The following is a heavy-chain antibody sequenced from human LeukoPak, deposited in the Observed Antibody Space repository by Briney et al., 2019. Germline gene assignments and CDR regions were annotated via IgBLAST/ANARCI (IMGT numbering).Heavy chain of an antibody. D-gene: IGHD3-22*01. CDR3: ARQGDSSGYYYAFDY. CDR1: GFTFSSYA. Sequence: PGGSLRLSCAASGFTFSSYAMDWVRQAPGKGLEWVSSITGSSNYLYYADSVKGRFTISRDNAKNSLFLQMNSLRAEDTAVYYCARQGDSSGYYYAFDYWGQGTLVTVSS. CDR2: ITGSSNYL. V-gene: IGHV3-21*01. J-gene: IGHJ4*02.